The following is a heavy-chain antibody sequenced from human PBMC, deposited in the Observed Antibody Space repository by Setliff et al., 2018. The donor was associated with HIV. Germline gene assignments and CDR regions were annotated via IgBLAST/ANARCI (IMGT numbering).Heavy chain of an antibody. V-gene: IGHV4-39*01. D-gene: IGHD6-19*01. Sequence: ASETLSLTCTVSAGSIRSSTYYWAWICQPPGKGLEWIGTIYYSGSTYYNPSLKSRATISVDMSKNQFSLRLSSVTAADTAVYYCIIAYSSGWLAPMGFDSWGQGTLVTVSS. CDR3: IIAYSSGWLAPMGFDS. CDR1: AGSIRSSTYY. CDR2: IYYSGST. J-gene: IGHJ4*02.